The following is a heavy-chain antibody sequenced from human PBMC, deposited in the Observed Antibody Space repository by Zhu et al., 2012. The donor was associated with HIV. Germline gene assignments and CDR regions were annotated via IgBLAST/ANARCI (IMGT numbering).Heavy chain of an antibody. V-gene: IGHV4-30-4*08. D-gene: IGHD3-10*01. CDR2: IHHSGTT. CDR1: GGSISSGDYY. CDR3: ARADGSGTYYYYYMDV. J-gene: IGHJ6*03. Sequence: QVQLQESGPGLVKPSQTLSLTCTVSGGSISSGDYYWSWIRQPPGKGLEWIAYIHHSGTTYYSPSLKSRLSISIDTSKNQFSLRLSSVSAADTAVYFCARADGSGTYYYYYMDVWSKGPRSPSP.